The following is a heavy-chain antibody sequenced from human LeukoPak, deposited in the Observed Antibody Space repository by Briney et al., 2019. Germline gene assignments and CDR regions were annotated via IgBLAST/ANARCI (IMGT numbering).Heavy chain of an antibody. CDR2: IIPIFGTA. Sequence: ASVKVSCKASGGTFSSYAISWVRQAPGQGLEWMGGIIPIFGTANYAQKFQGRVTITTDESTSTAYMELSSLRSEDTAVYYCARGGIAAAGAYFDYWGQGTLVTVSS. CDR1: GGTFSSYA. V-gene: IGHV1-69*05. J-gene: IGHJ4*02. CDR3: ARGGIAAAGAYFDY. D-gene: IGHD6-13*01.